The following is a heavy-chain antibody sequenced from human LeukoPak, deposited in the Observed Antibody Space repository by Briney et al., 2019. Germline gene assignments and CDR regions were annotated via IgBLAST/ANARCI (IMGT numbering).Heavy chain of an antibody. V-gene: IGHV4-59*01. Sequence: KTSETLSLTCTVSGGSISTYYWNWIRQPPGKGLEWIGYIYYSGSTNYNPSLKSRVTISVDTSKNQFSLKLSSVTAADTAVYYCARDPSGSYYLSGAFDIWGQGTMVTVSS. CDR2: IYYSGST. D-gene: IGHD1-26*01. J-gene: IGHJ3*02. CDR3: ARDPSGSYYLSGAFDI. CDR1: GGSISTYY.